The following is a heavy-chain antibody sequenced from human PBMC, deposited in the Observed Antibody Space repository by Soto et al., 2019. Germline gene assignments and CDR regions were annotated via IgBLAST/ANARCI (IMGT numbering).Heavy chain of an antibody. Sequence: KLSSEARGGSFSSCALSSVRQAPGQGLEWMGWISANSGNTNYAQKLQGRVTMTTDTSTSTAYMELRSLRSDDTAVYYCATAGNYDSSGRDFWGQGTLVTVSS. D-gene: IGHD3-22*01. V-gene: IGHV1-18*01. J-gene: IGHJ4*02. CDR2: ISANSGNT. CDR1: GGSFSSCA. CDR3: ATAGNYDSSGRDF.